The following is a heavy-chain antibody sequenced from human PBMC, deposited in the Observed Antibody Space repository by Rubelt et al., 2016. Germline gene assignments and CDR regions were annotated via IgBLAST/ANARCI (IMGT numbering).Heavy chain of an antibody. Sequence: EVQLLESGGGLVQPGGSLRLSCAASGFTFSSYAMSWVRQAPGKGLEWVSAISGSGITTYHADSVKGRFTISRDNSKNTLYLQMNSLRAEDTAVYYCARGSYFSNWYVDYWGQGTLVTVSS. CDR1: GFTFSSYA. CDR3: ARGSYFSNWYVDY. D-gene: IGHD6-13*01. V-gene: IGHV3-23*01. CDR2: ISGSGITT. J-gene: IGHJ4*02.